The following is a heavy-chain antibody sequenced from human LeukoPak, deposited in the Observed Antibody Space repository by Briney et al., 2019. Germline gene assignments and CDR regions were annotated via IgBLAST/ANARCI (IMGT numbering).Heavy chain of an antibody. CDR2: ISGSGGST. CDR1: GFTFNIFA. CDR3: AKVAAAGPHYYYYGMDV. V-gene: IGHV3-23*01. Sequence: GGSLRLSCAASGFTFNIFALAWVRQAPGKGLEWVSAISGSGGSTYYADSVKGRFTISRDNSKNTLYLQMNSLRAEDTAVYYCAKVAAAGPHYYYYGMDVWGQGTTVTVSS. D-gene: IGHD6-13*01. J-gene: IGHJ6*02.